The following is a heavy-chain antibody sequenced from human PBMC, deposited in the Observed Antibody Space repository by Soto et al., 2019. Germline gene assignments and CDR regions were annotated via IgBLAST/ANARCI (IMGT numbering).Heavy chain of an antibody. CDR2: ISGSGGST. CDR1: GFTFSSYA. D-gene: IGHD3-10*01. V-gene: IGHV3-23*04. Sequence: VQLVESGGGVVQPGRSLRLSCAASGFTFSSYAMSWVRQAPGKGLEWVSAISGSGGSTYYADSVKGRFTISRDNSKNTLYLQMNSLRAEDTAVYYCALGRGVRGVAGYYYGMDVWGQGTTVTVSS. CDR3: ALGRGVRGVAGYYYGMDV. J-gene: IGHJ6*02.